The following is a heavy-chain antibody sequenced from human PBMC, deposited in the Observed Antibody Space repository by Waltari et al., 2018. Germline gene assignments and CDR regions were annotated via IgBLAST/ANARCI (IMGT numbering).Heavy chain of an antibody. J-gene: IGHJ5*02. CDR2: INHSGST. CDR1: GGSFSGYY. D-gene: IGHD3-3*01. CDR3: ARRGGITIFGVVSFGRWFDP. Sequence: QVQLQQWGAGLLKPSETLSLTCAVYGGSFSGYYWSWIRQPPGKGLEWIGEINHSGSTNYNPSLKSRVTISVDTSKNQFSLKLSSVTAADTAVYYCARRGGITIFGVVSFGRWFDPWGQGTLVTVSS. V-gene: IGHV4-34*01.